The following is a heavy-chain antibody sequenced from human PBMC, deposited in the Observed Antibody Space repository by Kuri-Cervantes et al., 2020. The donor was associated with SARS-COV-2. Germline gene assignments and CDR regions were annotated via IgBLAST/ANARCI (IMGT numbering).Heavy chain of an antibody. J-gene: IGHJ3*02. Sequence: SETLSLTCTVSGGSISSYYWSWIRQPAGKGLEWIGRIYPSGSTNYNPSLKSRVTMSVDTSKNQLSLKLSSVTAADTAVYYCARYDCGDYVDAFDIWGQGTMVTVSS. D-gene: IGHD4-17*01. CDR1: GGSISSYY. V-gene: IGHV4-4*07. CDR3: ARYDCGDYVDAFDI. CDR2: IYPSGST.